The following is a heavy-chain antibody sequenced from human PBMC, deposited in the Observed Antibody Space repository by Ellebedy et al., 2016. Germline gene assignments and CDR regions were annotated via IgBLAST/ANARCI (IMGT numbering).Heavy chain of an antibody. V-gene: IGHV4-38-2*02. CDR1: GYSISSGYY. D-gene: IGHD6-13*01. J-gene: IGHJ4*02. CDR3: ARAIAAAGTFADY. CDR2: IYHSGST. Sequence: SETLSLTCTVSGYSISSGYYWGWIRQPPGKGLEWIGSIYHSGSTYYNPSLKSRVTISVDTSKNQFSLKLSSVTAADTAVYYCARAIAAAGTFADYWGQGTLVTVSS.